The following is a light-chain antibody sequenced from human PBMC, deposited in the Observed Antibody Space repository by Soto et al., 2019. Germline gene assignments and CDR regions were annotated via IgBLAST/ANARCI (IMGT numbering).Light chain of an antibody. CDR3: QQYNNWPIT. V-gene: IGKV3D-15*01. J-gene: IGKJ5*01. Sequence: EIVLTQSPGTLSLSPGERATLSCRARQSVNSNYLAWYQQKPGQAPRLLIYDASNRATGIPARFTGGGSGTEFTLSISSLQSGDFAVYYCQQYNNWPITFGQGTQLEIK. CDR2: DAS. CDR1: QSVNSN.